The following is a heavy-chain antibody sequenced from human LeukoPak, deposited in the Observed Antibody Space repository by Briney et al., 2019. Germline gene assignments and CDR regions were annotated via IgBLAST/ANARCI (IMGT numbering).Heavy chain of an antibody. V-gene: IGHV3-23*01. Sequence: PGGSLRLSCAASGFTFSSYAMSCVRQAPGKGLEWVSAISGIGGDIYYADSVKGRFTISRDNSKTTLYLQMNSLRAEDTAVYYCAKTLGDYVGYYYYGLDVWGQGTTVTVSS. CDR3: AKTLGDYVGYYYYGLDV. J-gene: IGHJ6*02. D-gene: IGHD4-17*01. CDR1: GFTFSSYA. CDR2: ISGIGGDI.